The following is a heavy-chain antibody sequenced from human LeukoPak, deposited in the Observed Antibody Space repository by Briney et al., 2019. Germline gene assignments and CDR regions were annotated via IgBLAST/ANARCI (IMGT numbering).Heavy chain of an antibody. Sequence: GGSLRLSCKASGFTFHNYAMTWVRQAPGKGLDWVSTVSGTGTSTFYADSVKVRATISRDNSKNMLYLQMSSLRAEDTAMYYCAKGYYDSHRGFFEYWGLGTLVTVSS. CDR2: VSGTGTST. D-gene: IGHD3-3*01. CDR3: AKGYYDSHRGFFEY. CDR1: GFTFHNYA. J-gene: IGHJ4*02. V-gene: IGHV3-23*01.